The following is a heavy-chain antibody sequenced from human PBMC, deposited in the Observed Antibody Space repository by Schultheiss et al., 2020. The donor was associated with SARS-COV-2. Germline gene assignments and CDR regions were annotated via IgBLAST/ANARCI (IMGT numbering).Heavy chain of an antibody. D-gene: IGHD5/OR15-5a*01. Sequence: SETLSLTCTVSGGSISSYYWSWIRQPPGKGLEWIGRIYTSGSTNYNPSLKSRVTMSVDTSKNQFSLHLNSVTPEDSAVYYCARDKIIQVSGNFDYWGQGTLVTVSS. CDR1: GGSISSYY. J-gene: IGHJ4*02. CDR3: ARDKIIQVSGNFDY. V-gene: IGHV4-4*07. CDR2: IYTSGST.